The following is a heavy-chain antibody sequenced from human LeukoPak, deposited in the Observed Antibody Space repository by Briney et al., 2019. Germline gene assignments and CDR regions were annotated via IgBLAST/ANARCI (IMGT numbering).Heavy chain of an antibody. V-gene: IGHV2-5*02. CDR2: IYWDDDK. CDR1: GFSLSTSGVN. Sequence: SGPTLVNPTQTLTLTCTFSGFSLSTSGVNVGWIRQPPGKALEWLALIYWDDDKRYIPSLKNRLTITKDTSKNQVVLTMTSMDPVDTATYYCAHSPNALYYFDYWGQGTLVTVSS. J-gene: IGHJ4*02. CDR3: AHSPNALYYFDY.